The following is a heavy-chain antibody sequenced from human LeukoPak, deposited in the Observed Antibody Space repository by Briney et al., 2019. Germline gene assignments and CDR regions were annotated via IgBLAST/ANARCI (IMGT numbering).Heavy chain of an antibody. CDR1: GYTFTSYG. CDR2: ISAYNGNT. V-gene: IGHV1-18*01. Sequence: ASVKVSCKASGYTFTSYGISWVRQAPGQGLEWMGWISAYNGNTNYAQKLQGRVTMTTDTSTGTAYMELRSLRSDDTAVYYCARDLWDIVVVPAATQNDYWGQGTLVTVSS. D-gene: IGHD2-2*01. J-gene: IGHJ4*02. CDR3: ARDLWDIVVVPAATQNDY.